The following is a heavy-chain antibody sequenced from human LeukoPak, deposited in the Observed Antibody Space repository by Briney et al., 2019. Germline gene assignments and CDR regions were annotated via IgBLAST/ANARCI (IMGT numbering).Heavy chain of an antibody. CDR1: GFTFSSYS. D-gene: IGHD3-16*01. J-gene: IGHJ4*02. Sequence: GGSLRLACAASGFTFSSYSMNWVRQAPGKGLEWVSSISSSSSYIYYADSVKGRFTISRDNAKNSLYLQMNSLRAEDTAVYYCARDKGGSYGIDYWGQGTLVTVSS. V-gene: IGHV3-21*01. CDR3: ARDKGGSYGIDY. CDR2: ISSSSSYI.